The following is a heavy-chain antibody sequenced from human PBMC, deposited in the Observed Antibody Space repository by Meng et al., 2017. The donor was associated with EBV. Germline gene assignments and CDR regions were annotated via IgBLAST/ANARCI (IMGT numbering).Heavy chain of an antibody. CDR1: GGPFRNYA. D-gene: IGHD3-10*01. Sequence: QVRFVQLAAGWKKPGSSGKVSCKTSGGPFRNYAISWVRQAPGQGLEWLGGFLPTLGAPNYAQKFHGRVSITADESTSTHYMDLSSLRSEDTAVYYCASESGRGYTPDYWGQGTLVTVSS. J-gene: IGHJ4*02. CDR2: FLPTLGAP. CDR3: ASESGRGYTPDY. V-gene: IGHV1-69*01.